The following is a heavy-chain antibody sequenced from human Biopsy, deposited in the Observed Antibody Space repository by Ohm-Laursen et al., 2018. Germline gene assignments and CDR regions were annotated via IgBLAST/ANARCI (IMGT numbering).Heavy chain of an antibody. V-gene: IGHV3-9*01. Sequence: SLRLSCAASGFTFDDYAMHWVRQVPGKGLQWVSGISWNSAGIGYADSVKGRFTISRDNTKNSLYLQMNSLRAEDTALYYCAKDVEVGHEWGFDSWGQGTLVTVSS. CDR2: ISWNSAGI. CDR3: AKDVEVGHEWGFDS. D-gene: IGHD1-26*01. CDR1: GFTFDDYA. J-gene: IGHJ4*02.